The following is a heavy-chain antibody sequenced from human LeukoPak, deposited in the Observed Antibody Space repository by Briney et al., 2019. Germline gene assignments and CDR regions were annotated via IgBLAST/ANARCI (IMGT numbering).Heavy chain of an antibody. CDR1: GGSISGYY. CDR2: IYYSGST. V-gene: IGHV4-59*01. D-gene: IGHD5-18*01. CDR3: ARGALDTKTRFDY. Sequence: PSQTLSLTCTVSGGSISGYYWSWLRQPPGKGLEWIGYIYYSGSTKYNPSLKSRVTISVDASKNQFSLRLSSLTAADTAVYYCARGALDTKTRFDYWGQGTLVTVSS. J-gene: IGHJ4*02.